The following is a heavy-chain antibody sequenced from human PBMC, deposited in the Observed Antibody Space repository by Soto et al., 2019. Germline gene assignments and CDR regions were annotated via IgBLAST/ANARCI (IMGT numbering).Heavy chain of an antibody. V-gene: IGHV3-74*01. Sequence: GGSLRLSCAASGFSFSDYSMTWVRQAPGEGLVWVSRINSDGSNTNYADSVKGRFTISRDNAKNTLYLQMNSLRAEDTAVYYCARGGVPAAMSYWGQGTLVTVSS. CDR1: GFSFSDYS. D-gene: IGHD2-2*01. J-gene: IGHJ4*02. CDR2: INSDGSNT. CDR3: ARGGVPAAMSY.